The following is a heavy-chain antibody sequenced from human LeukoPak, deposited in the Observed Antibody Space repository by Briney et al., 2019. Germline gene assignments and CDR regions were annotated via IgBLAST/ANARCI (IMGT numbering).Heavy chain of an antibody. V-gene: IGHV3-23*01. D-gene: IGHD6-19*01. CDR1: GFTFSSFG. Sequence: PGGSLRLSCAASGFTFSSFGMSWVRQAPGQGLEWVSSLDGSGGYAYHADSVKGRFTISRDNSENTLYLQMNSLRAEDTATYYCASRRARGWPFESWGQGTLVTVSS. CDR3: ASRRARGWPFES. J-gene: IGHJ4*02. CDR2: LDGSGGYA.